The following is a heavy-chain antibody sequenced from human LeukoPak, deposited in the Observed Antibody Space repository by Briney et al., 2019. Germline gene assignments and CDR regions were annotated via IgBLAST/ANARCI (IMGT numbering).Heavy chain of an antibody. CDR1: GYTFTGYY. V-gene: IGHV1-2*04. Sequence: ASVKVSCKASGYTFTGYYMHWVRQAPGQGLEWMGWINPNSGGTNYAQKFQGWVTMTRDTSISTAYMELSRLRSDDTAVYYCARGGIGYDSSGYSLDYWGQGTLVTVSS. J-gene: IGHJ4*02. D-gene: IGHD3-22*01. CDR2: INPNSGGT. CDR3: ARGGIGYDSSGYSLDY.